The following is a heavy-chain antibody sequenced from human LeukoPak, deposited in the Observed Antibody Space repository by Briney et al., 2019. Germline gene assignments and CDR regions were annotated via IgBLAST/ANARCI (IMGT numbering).Heavy chain of an antibody. V-gene: IGHV1-18*01. CDR2: ISPNNGNT. CDR3: TRVRDSNNWWGPFDV. J-gene: IGHJ3*01. CDR1: GYTFGTSS. D-gene: IGHD6-13*01. Sequence: EASVKVSCKAFGYTFGTSSITWVRQAPGQRLEWMGWISPNNGNTHYAQRVQGRVTLTTDTSTSTAYLALRSLRSDDTAIYYCTRVRDSNNWWGPFDVWGQGKRSPSL.